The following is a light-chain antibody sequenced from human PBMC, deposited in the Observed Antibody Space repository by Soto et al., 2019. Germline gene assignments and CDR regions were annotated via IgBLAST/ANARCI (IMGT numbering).Light chain of an antibody. CDR3: QQYGSSPPYT. CDR1: ENVSNNY. Sequence: EVVLTQSPGTLSLSPGERATLSCRASENVSNNYLALYQQKPGQAPRLLIFGSSDRAAGIPDRFSGSGSGTDFTVTISRLEPEDFAVYYCQQYGSSPPYTFGQGTKPEIK. J-gene: IGKJ2*01. CDR2: GSS. V-gene: IGKV3-20*01.